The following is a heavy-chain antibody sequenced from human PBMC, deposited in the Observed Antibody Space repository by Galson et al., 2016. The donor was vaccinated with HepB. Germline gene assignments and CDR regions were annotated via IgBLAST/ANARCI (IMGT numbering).Heavy chain of an antibody. J-gene: IGHJ4*02. CDR1: GYTFTTYY. V-gene: IGHV1-46*01. CDR3: ARGRGSGTKSAYCFDY. CDR2: INSSGGST. Sequence: SVKVSCKASGYTFTTYYIHWVRQAPGQGLEWMGIINSSGGSTSYAQKFQDRVTMTRDTSTSTVYMELSSLTSEDTAMYYCARGRGSGTKSAYCFDYWGQGTLVTVAS. D-gene: IGHD3-10*01.